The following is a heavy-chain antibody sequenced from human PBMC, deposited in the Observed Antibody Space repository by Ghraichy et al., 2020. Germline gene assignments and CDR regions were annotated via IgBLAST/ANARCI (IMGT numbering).Heavy chain of an antibody. Sequence: SETLSLTCAVSGGSISSSNWWSWVRQPPGKGLEWIGEIYHSGSTNYNPSLKSRVTISVDKSKNQFSLKLSPVTAADTAVYYCAGGSPATYYDILTGYFRYFDYWGQGTLVTVSS. CDR1: GGSISSSNW. V-gene: IGHV4-4*02. CDR3: AGGSPATYYDILTGYFRYFDY. D-gene: IGHD3-9*01. J-gene: IGHJ4*02. CDR2: IYHSGST.